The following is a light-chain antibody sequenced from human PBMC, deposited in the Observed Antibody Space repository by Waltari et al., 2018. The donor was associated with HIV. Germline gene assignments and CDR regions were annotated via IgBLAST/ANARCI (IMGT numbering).Light chain of an antibody. Sequence: QSALTQPASVSGSPGQSITISCTASTNDVGSYTHVSWFQHHSGKAPKLIIYEVSPRPSGVSDRFSASKSGNTASLTISGLQEEDEADYYCCSYRQITMLVFGSGTKLTVL. V-gene: IGLV2-14*01. CDR3: CSYRQITMLV. CDR1: TNDVGSYTH. J-gene: IGLJ3*02. CDR2: EVS.